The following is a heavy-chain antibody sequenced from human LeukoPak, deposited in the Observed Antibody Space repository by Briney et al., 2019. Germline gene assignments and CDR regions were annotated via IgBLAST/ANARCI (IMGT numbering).Heavy chain of an antibody. V-gene: IGHV3-30*04. D-gene: IGHD6-13*01. J-gene: IGHJ4*02. CDR2: ISYDGSNK. CDR1: GFTFSSYA. Sequence: PGGSLRLPCAASGFTFSSYAMHWVRQAPGKGLEWVAVISYDGSNKYYADSVKGRFTISRDNSKNTLYLQMNSLRAEDTAVYYCARDSRSSSLKWGQGTLVTVSS. CDR3: ARDSRSSSLK.